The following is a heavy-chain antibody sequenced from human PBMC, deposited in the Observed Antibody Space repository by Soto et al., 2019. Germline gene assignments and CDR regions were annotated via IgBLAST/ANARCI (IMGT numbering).Heavy chain of an antibody. V-gene: IGHV4-59*03. D-gene: IGHD2-2*01. Sequence: SETLSFTCTVSGGSMRTYSWNWFRRPPGGRLEFIGLISYTGSANYSPSLNSRVTMSVDTSKNQFSLKLTSVTATDTAVYYCAHTYQLLSHPNWFDPWGQGTLVTVSS. J-gene: IGHJ5*02. CDR1: GGSMRTYS. CDR3: AHTYQLLSHPNWFDP. CDR2: ISYTGSA.